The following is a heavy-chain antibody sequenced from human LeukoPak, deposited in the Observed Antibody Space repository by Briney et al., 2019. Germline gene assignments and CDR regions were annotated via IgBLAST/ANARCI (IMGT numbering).Heavy chain of an antibody. J-gene: IGHJ4*02. CDR2: ISGSGVSI. Sequence: QPGRSLRLSCAASGFTFSSYAMHWVRQAPGKGLEWVSTISGSGVSIYYADSVKGRFTISRDNSKNTLYLQMNSLRAEDTAVYYCATASPSGYYYVVDYRGQRTLVTVSS. CDR3: ATASPSGYYYVVDY. D-gene: IGHD3-22*01. CDR1: GFTFSSYA. V-gene: IGHV3-23*01.